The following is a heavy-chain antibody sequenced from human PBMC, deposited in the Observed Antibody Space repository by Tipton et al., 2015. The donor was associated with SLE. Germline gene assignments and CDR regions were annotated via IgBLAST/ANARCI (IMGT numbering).Heavy chain of an antibody. D-gene: IGHD3-10*01. CDR2: IYHSGST. J-gene: IGHJ3*02. CDR1: GYSISSGYY. V-gene: IGHV4-38-2*01. Sequence: TLSLTCAVSGYSISSGYYWGWIRQPPGKGLEWIGSIYHSGSTYYNLSLKSRVTISVDTSKNQFSLKLSSVTAADTAVYYCARRWFGDQDAFDIWGQGTMVTVSS. CDR3: ARRWFGDQDAFDI.